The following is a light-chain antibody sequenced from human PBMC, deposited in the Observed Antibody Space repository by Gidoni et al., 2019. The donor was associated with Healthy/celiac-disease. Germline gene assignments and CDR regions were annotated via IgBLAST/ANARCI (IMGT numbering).Light chain of an antibody. CDR3: QQYNSWT. CDR2: DAS. CDR1: QSISSW. Sequence: IQMPQSPSTLSASVGDRVTITCRASQSISSWLAWYQQKPGKAPKLLIYDASSLESGVPSRFSGSGSGTEFTLTISSLQPDDFATYYCQQYNSWTFGQGTKVEIK. J-gene: IGKJ1*01. V-gene: IGKV1-5*01.